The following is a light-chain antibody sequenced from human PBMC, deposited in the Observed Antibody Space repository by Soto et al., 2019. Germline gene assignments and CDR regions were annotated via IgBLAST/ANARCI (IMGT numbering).Light chain of an antibody. CDR3: CSYAGSPRYV. V-gene: IGLV2-11*01. Sequence: SALTQPRSVSGSPGQSVTISCTGTSSDVGGYNYVSWYQQHPGKAPKVMIYDVSERPSGVPDRFSGSKSGNTASLTISGLQADDEADYYCCSYAGSPRYVLGTGTKVTVL. CDR1: SSDVGGYNY. J-gene: IGLJ1*01. CDR2: DVS.